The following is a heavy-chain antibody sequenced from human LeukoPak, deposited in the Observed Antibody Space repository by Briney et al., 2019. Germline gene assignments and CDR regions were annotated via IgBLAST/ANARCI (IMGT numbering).Heavy chain of an antibody. CDR3: ARLHYYDSSADAFDI. D-gene: IGHD3-22*01. CDR2: ISGSSSYR. V-gene: IGHV3-21*01. Sequence: GGSLRLSCAASGFTFSSYSMNWVRQAPGKGLEWVSSISGSSSYRYYADSVRGRFTISRDNAKNSLYLQMNSLRAEDTAVYYCARLHYYDSSADAFDIWSQGTMVTVSS. J-gene: IGHJ3*02. CDR1: GFTFSSYS.